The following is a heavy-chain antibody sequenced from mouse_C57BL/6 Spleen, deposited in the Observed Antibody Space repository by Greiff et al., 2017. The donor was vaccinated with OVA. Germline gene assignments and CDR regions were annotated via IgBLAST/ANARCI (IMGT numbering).Heavy chain of an antibody. CDR3: ARRGYGNCPYWYFDV. CDR2: ILPGSGST. V-gene: IGHV1-9*01. Sequence: QVQLQQSGAELMKPGASVKLSCKATGYTFTGYWIEWVKQRPGHGLEWIGEILPGSGSTNYNEKFKGKATFTADTSSNTAYMQLSSLTTEDSAIYYCARRGYGNCPYWYFDVWGTGTTVTVSS. J-gene: IGHJ1*03. D-gene: IGHD2-10*02. CDR1: GYTFTGYW.